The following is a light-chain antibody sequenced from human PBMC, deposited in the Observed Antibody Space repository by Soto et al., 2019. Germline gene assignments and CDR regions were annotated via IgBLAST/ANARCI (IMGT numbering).Light chain of an antibody. Sequence: EIVLTQSPGTLSLSPGERATLSCRASQSVSSSYLAWYQQKPGQAPRLLIYGASSRATGIPDRFSGSGSGTDFPLTISRVEPEDFAVYYCQQYGSSRWTFGQGTKVEIK. V-gene: IGKV3-20*01. CDR2: GAS. J-gene: IGKJ1*01. CDR1: QSVSSSY. CDR3: QQYGSSRWT.